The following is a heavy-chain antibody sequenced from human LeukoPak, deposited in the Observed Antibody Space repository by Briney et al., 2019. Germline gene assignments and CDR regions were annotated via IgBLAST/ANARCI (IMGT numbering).Heavy chain of an antibody. J-gene: IGHJ4*02. CDR3: AKSLTTVTRAFDY. D-gene: IGHD4-17*01. CDR1: GFTFSSYA. Sequence: GGSLRLSCAASGFTFSSYAMHWVRQAPGKGLEWVAVISYDGSNKYYADSVKGRFTISRDNSKNTLYLQMNSLRAEDTAVYYCAKSLTTVTRAFDYWGQGTLVTVSS. CDR2: ISYDGSNK. V-gene: IGHV3-30-3*02.